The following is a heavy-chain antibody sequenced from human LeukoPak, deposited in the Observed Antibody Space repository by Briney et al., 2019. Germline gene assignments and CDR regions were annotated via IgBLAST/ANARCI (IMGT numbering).Heavy chain of an antibody. Sequence: GGSLRLSCAGSGFTFSSYWMSWVRQAPGKGLEWVANIKQDGSEKYYVDSVKGRFTISRDNAKNSLYLQMNSLRAEDTAVYYCARERISDYDYWGQGTLVTVSS. J-gene: IGHJ4*02. CDR3: ARERISDYDY. CDR1: GFTFSSYW. D-gene: IGHD2-15*01. V-gene: IGHV3-7*01. CDR2: IKQDGSEK.